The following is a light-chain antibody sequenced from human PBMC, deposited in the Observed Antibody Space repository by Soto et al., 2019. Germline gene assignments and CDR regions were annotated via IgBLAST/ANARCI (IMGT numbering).Light chain of an antibody. Sequence: DIQMTQSPSTLSGSVGDRVTITCRASQTISSWLAWYQQKPGKAPKLLIYKASTLKSGVPSRFSGSGSGTEFTLTISSLQPDDFATYYCQHYNSYSEAFGQGTNVDLK. CDR3: QHYNSYSEA. J-gene: IGKJ1*01. CDR2: KAS. CDR1: QTISSW. V-gene: IGKV1-5*03.